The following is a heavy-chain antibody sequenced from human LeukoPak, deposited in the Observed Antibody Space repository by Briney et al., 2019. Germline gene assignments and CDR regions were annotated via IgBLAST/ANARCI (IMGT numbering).Heavy chain of an antibody. D-gene: IGHD3-16*01. V-gene: IGHV4-39*01. J-gene: IGHJ4*02. Sequence: PSETLSLTCTVSGGSISSSSYYWGWIRQPPGKGLEWIGSIYYSGSTYYNPSLKSRVTISVDTSKNQFSLKLSSVTAADTAVYYCARLADMIKFGGVRDYLGQGNLVTVSS. CDR1: GGSISSSSYY. CDR2: IYYSGST. CDR3: ARLADMIKFGGVRDY.